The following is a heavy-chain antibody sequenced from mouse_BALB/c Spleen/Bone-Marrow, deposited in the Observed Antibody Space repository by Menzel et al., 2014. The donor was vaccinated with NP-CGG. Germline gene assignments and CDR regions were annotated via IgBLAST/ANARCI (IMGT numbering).Heavy chain of an antibody. CDR1: GYTFTSYV. CDR3: ARGGYGNVYYAMDY. V-gene: IGHV1-14*01. CDR2: INPYNDGT. Sequence: VQLQQFGPELVRPGASVKMSCKASGYTFTSYVMHWVKQKPGQGLEWIGYINPYNDGTKYNEKFKGKATLTSDKSSSTAYMELSSLTSEDSAVYYCARGGYGNVYYAMDYWGQGTSVTVSS. J-gene: IGHJ4*01. D-gene: IGHD2-10*02.